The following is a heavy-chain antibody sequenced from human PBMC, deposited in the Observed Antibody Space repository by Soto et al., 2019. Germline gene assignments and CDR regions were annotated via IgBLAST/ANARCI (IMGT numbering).Heavy chain of an antibody. D-gene: IGHD6-13*01. CDR1: GGTFSSYA. V-gene: IGHV1-69*06. J-gene: IGHJ6*02. CDR3: ALIAAAGTQPYYYYGMDV. CDR2: IIPIFGTA. Sequence: SVKVSCKASGGTFSSYAISWVRQAPGQGLEWMGGIIPIFGTANYAQKFQGRVTITADKSTSTAYMELSSLRSEDTAVYYCALIAAAGTQPYYYYGMDVWGQGTTVTVSS.